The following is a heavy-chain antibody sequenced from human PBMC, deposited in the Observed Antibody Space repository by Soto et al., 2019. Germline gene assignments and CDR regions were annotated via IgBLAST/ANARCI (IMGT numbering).Heavy chain of an antibody. CDR3: WKDVGCFANYYGMDV. CDR1: GFTFSNYG. CDR2: ISTNGRSK. V-gene: IGHV3-30*18. D-gene: IGHD2-21*01. J-gene: IGHJ6*02. Sequence: GGSLRLSCAASGFTFSNYGLHWVRQAPGKGLEWVSVISTNGRSKYFADSLKGRFTISRDNSKNTLYLQINSMRVEDTAVYYCWKDVGCFANYYGMDVWGQGTTVTVSS.